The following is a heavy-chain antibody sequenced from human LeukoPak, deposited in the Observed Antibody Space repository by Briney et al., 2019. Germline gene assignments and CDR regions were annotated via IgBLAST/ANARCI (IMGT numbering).Heavy chain of an antibody. D-gene: IGHD2-21*02. Sequence: GGSLRLSCVTSGFTFSTYGMHWVRQAPGKGLDWVAVIWYDGTKKYYADSVKGRFTISRDDFKNTVFLQMNSLRAADTAVYYCARDSGTDYYKLDSWGQGTLVTVSS. CDR1: GFTFSTYG. CDR3: ARDSGTDYYKLDS. CDR2: IWYDGTKK. J-gene: IGHJ4*02. V-gene: IGHV3-33*01.